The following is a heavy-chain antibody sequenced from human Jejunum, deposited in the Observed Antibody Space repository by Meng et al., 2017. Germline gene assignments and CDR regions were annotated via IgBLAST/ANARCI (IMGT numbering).Heavy chain of an antibody. V-gene: IGHV3-74*01. CDR1: GFTFSGYW. Sequence: GESLKISCEASGFTFSGYWMHWLRQDPGKGLEWVSRINNESTDKRYADSVKGRFTVSRDNAKNTLYLHMNSLRAEDTAVYYCARGLRDYWGQGTLVTVSS. J-gene: IGHJ4*02. CDR3: ARGLRDY. D-gene: IGHD3-10*01. CDR2: INNESTDK.